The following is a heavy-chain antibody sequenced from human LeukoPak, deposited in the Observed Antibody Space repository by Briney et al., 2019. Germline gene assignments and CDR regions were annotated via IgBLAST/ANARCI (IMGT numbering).Heavy chain of an antibody. J-gene: IGHJ4*02. CDR1: GFIFSSNW. V-gene: IGHV3-7*03. Sequence: PGGSLRLSCAAPGFIFSSNWMSWVRLAPGKGLGWVANIKEDGTETYYVDSVKGRFTISRDNAKNSLYLQMNSLRVEDTAVYYCAKEGRSLQTYWGQGTLVTVSS. D-gene: IGHD5-24*01. CDR3: AKEGRSLQTY. CDR2: IKEDGTET.